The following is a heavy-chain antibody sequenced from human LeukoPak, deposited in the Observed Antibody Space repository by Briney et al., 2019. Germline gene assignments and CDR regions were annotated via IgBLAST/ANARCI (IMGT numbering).Heavy chain of an antibody. CDR1: GFTFSDYY. D-gene: IGHD5-12*01. V-gene: IGHV3-66*01. CDR3: ASMGYGDY. CDR2: IYSGGST. J-gene: IGHJ4*02. Sequence: GGSLRLSCAASGFTFSDYYMSWVRQAPGKGLEWVSVIYSGGSTYYADSVKGRFTISRDNSKNTLYLQMNSLRAEDTAVYYCASMGYGDYWGQGTLVTVSS.